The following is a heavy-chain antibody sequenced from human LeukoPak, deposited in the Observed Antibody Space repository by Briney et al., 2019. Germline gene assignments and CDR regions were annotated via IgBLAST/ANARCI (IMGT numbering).Heavy chain of an antibody. Sequence: ASVKVSCKASGYTFTSYGISWVRQAPGQGLEWMGWISAYNGNTNYAQKFQGRVTITADESTSTAYMELSSLRSEDTAVYYCARDRGVRYFDWLSPFDYWGQGTLVTVSS. CDR3: ARDRGVRYFDWLSPFDY. V-gene: IGHV1-18*01. J-gene: IGHJ4*02. CDR2: ISAYNGNT. D-gene: IGHD3-9*01. CDR1: GYTFTSYG.